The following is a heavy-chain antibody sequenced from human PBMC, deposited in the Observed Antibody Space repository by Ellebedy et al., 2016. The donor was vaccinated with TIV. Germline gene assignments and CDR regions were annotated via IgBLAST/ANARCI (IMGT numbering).Heavy chain of an antibody. Sequence: GESLKISCAASAFTFSNYGMSWVRQAPGKGLEWVSYISGSGHVIHYVDSVKGRFTISRDNAKNSLYLQMNSLRAEDSAMYYCARAGYSTSWDDNFIDNWGQGTLVTVSS. CDR3: ARAGYSTSWDDNFIDN. CDR2: ISGSGHVI. CDR1: AFTFSNYG. V-gene: IGHV3-48*04. D-gene: IGHD6-13*01. J-gene: IGHJ4*02.